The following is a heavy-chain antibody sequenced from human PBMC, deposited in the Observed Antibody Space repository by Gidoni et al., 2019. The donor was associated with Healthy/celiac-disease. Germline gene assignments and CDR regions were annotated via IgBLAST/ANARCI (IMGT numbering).Heavy chain of an antibody. CDR2: ISWKSGSI. CDR3: AKGYYDFWSGSSFYYYGMDV. D-gene: IGHD3-3*01. Sequence: EVQLVESGGGLVQPGRSLRLSCAASGFTFDDYAMRWVRQAPGKGLEWVSGISWKSGSIGYADSVKGRFTISRDNAKNSLYLQMNSLRAEDTALYYCAKGYYDFWSGSSFYYYGMDVWGQGTTVTVSS. CDR1: GFTFDDYA. J-gene: IGHJ6*02. V-gene: IGHV3-9*01.